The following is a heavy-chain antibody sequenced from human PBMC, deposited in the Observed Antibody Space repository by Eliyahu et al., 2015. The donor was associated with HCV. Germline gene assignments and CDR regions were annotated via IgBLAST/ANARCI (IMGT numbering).Heavy chain of an antibody. CDR1: GDSITSTTYY. D-gene: IGHD2-21*02. CDR2: IYYSGNT. Sequence: QLQLQGSGPGLVKPSETLSLTCTVSGDSITSTTYYWGWIRQPPGKGLEWIGNIYYSGNTYYNPSLKSRVTISVDTSKNQFSLKVTSVTAADTALYYCASFKYGDYCFADWGQGTLVTVSS. V-gene: IGHV4-39*01. CDR3: ASFKYGDYCFAD. J-gene: IGHJ4*02.